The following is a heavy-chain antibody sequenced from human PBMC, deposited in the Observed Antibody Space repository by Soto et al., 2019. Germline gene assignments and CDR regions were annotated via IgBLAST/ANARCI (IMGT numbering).Heavy chain of an antibody. Sequence: QVQLQESGPGLLKPLETVSLTCTVSGGSLIDDYWNWIRQPTGKGLEWIGYVYSSGSTNYNPSLKSRVTISVDRSKNQFSLKLSSVTAADTAVYYCARGNDWKSSTFDIWGHGTMVSVSS. CDR1: GGSLIDDY. CDR3: ARGNDWKSSTFDI. CDR2: VYSSGST. V-gene: IGHV4-59*01. J-gene: IGHJ3*02. D-gene: IGHD2-21*01.